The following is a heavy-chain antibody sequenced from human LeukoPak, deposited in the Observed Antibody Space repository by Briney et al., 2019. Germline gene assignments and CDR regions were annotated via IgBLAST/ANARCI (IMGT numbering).Heavy chain of an antibody. V-gene: IGHV3-48*03. CDR3: ASFEYSGYDSTDY. J-gene: IGHJ4*02. D-gene: IGHD5-12*01. CDR2: ISSSGSTI. Sequence: PGGSLRLSCAASGFTFSSYEMNWVRQAPGKGLEWVSYISSSGSTIYYAASMKGRFTISRDNAKISLYLQMNSLRAEDTAVYYCASFEYSGYDSTDYWGQGTLVTVSS. CDR1: GFTFSSYE.